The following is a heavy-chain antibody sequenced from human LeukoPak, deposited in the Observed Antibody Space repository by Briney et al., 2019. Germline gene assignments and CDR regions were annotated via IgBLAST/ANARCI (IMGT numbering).Heavy chain of an antibody. V-gene: IGHV4-31*03. CDR3: ARETYGSGSWFDP. CDR2: IYYSGST. D-gene: IGHD3-10*01. J-gene: IGHJ5*02. Sequence: SETLSLTCTVSGGSISSGGYCWSWIRQHPGKGLEWIGYIYYSGSTYYNPSLKSRVTISVDTSKNQFSLKLSSVTAADTAVYYCARETYGSGSWFDPWGQGTLVTVSS. CDR1: GGSISSGGYC.